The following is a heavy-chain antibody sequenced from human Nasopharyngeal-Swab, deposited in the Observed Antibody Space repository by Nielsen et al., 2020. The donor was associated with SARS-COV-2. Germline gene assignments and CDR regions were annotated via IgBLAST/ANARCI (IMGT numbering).Heavy chain of an antibody. Sequence: GESLKISCAASGFTFSSYAMHWVRQAPGKGPEWVAVISYDGSNKYYADSVKGRFTISRDNSKNTLYLQMNSLRAEDTAVYYCARAVAGYYYMDVWGKGTTVTVSS. D-gene: IGHD6-19*01. J-gene: IGHJ6*03. CDR2: ISYDGSNK. V-gene: IGHV3-30-3*01. CDR3: ARAVAGYYYMDV. CDR1: GFTFSSYA.